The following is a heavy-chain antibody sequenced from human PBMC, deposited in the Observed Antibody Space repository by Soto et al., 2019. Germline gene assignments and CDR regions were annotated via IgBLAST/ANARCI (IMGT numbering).Heavy chain of an antibody. CDR3: ARCKGVVGATFLCWFDP. CDR2: INHSGST. Sequence: PSESLSLTCAVYGGSFSGYYWSWIRQPPGKGLEWIGEINHSGSTNYNPSLKSRVTISVDTSKNQFSLKLSSVTAADTAVYYCARCKGVVGATFLCWFDPWGQGTLVTVSS. J-gene: IGHJ5*02. D-gene: IGHD1-26*01. V-gene: IGHV4-34*01. CDR1: GGSFSGYY.